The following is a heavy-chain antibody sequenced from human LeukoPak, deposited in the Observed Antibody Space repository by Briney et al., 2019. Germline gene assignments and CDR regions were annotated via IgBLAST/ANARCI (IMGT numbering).Heavy chain of an antibody. V-gene: IGHV3-23*01. CDR1: GFTFSSYA. CDR3: ARERTGSGSYPSYYYYYGMDV. D-gene: IGHD1-26*01. CDR2: ISGSGGST. J-gene: IGHJ6*02. Sequence: PGGSLRLSCAASGFTFSSYAMSWVRQAPGKGLEWVSAISGSGGSTYYADSVKGRFTISRDNSKNTLYLQMNSLRAEDTAVYYCARERTGSGSYPSYYYYYGMDVWGQGTTVTVSS.